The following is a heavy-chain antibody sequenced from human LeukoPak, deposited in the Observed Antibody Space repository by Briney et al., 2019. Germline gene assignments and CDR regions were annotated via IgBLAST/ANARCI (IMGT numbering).Heavy chain of an antibody. CDR1: GFTFSSYW. J-gene: IGHJ3*02. D-gene: IGHD3-3*01. V-gene: IGHV3-7*01. CDR2: IKQDGSEK. CDR3: ARPFLTIFGVAVGAFDI. Sequence: PGGSLRLSCAASGFTFSSYWMSWVRQAPGKGLEWVANIKQDGSEKYYVDSVKGRFTISRDNAKNSLYLQMNSLRAEDTAVYYCARPFLTIFGVAVGAFDIWGQGTMVTVSS.